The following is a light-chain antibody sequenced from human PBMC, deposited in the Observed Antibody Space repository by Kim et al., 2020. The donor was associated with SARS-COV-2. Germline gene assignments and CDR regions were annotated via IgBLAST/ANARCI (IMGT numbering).Light chain of an antibody. Sequence: EIVMTQSPATLSVSLGERATLSCRASQSVSRNLAWYQQKPGQAPRLLIHDASTRATGIPARFSGSGSGTEFTLTISSLQSEDFAVYYCQQYNNWPPLTFGGGTKVDIK. CDR1: QSVSRN. V-gene: IGKV3-15*01. J-gene: IGKJ4*01. CDR2: DAS. CDR3: QQYNNWPPLT.